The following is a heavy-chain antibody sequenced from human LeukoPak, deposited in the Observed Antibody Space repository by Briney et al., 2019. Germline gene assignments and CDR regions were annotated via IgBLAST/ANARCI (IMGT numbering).Heavy chain of an antibody. CDR3: ARLLSGSYLQFDY. J-gene: IGHJ4*02. CDR1: GGSISSSNW. D-gene: IGHD1-26*01. CDR2: IYHSGST. Sequence: PSETLSLTCAVSGGSISSSNWWSWVRQPPGKGLEWIGEIYHSGSTNYNPSLKSRVTISVDKSKNQFSLKLTSVTAADTAVYYCARLLSGSYLQFDYWGQGTLVTVSS. V-gene: IGHV4-4*02.